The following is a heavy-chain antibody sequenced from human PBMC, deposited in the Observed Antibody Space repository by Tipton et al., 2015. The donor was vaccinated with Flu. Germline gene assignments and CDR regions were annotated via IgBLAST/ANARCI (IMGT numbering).Heavy chain of an antibody. D-gene: IGHD5-24*01. V-gene: IGHV4-59*01. CDR1: GGSISTYY. Sequence: TLSLTCTVSGGSISTYYWSWVRQPPGKGLEWIGNIHYSGSTNYNPSLKSRLTISIDTSKNQFSLKLTSVTAADTAVYYCARGAGWLHHLALNCYYALDVWGQGTTVTVSS. CDR3: ARGAGWLHHLALNCYYALDV. J-gene: IGHJ6*02. CDR2: IHYSGST.